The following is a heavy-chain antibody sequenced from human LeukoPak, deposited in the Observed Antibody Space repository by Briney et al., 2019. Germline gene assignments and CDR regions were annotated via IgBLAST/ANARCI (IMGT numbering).Heavy chain of an antibody. J-gene: IGHJ4*02. D-gene: IGHD3-3*01. V-gene: IGHV3-15*01. Sequence: PGGSLRLSCAASGFTFSNAWLTWVRQAPGKGLEWVGRIKSRTDGETTDFAAPVKGRFTISRDDSKNTLYLQMNSLKTEDTAVYYCTTSRPNTTYYDFWSGYYKSANFDYWGQGTLVTVSS. CDR1: GFTFSNAW. CDR3: TTSRPNTTYYDFWSGYYKSANFDY. CDR2: IKSRTDGETT.